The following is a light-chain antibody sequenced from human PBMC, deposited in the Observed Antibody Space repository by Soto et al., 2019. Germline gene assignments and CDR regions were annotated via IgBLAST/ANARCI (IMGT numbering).Light chain of an antibody. J-gene: IGKJ1*01. V-gene: IGKV1-39*01. Sequence: DIQMTQSPSSLSASVGDRVTITCRASQSISTYLNWYQQKPAKAPTLLIYTAASLQTGVPSRFSGSGSGTDFTLTIISLQPEDFATYFCQQSYSRPRTFGQGTKVDIK. CDR3: QQSYSRPRT. CDR1: QSISTY. CDR2: TAA.